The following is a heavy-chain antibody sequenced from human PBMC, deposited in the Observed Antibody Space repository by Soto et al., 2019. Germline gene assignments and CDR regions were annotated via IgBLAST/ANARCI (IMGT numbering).Heavy chain of an antibody. V-gene: IGHV3-23*01. CDR1: GFTFSSYA. D-gene: IGHD6-19*01. CDR3: AKYSSGWDFDY. CDR2: ISGSGGST. J-gene: IGHJ4*02. Sequence: HGGSLRLSCAASGFTFSSYAMSWVRQAPVKGLEWVSAISGSGGSTYYADSVKGRFPISRDNSKNTLYLQMNSLRAEDTAVYYCAKYSSGWDFDYWGQGTQVTVSS.